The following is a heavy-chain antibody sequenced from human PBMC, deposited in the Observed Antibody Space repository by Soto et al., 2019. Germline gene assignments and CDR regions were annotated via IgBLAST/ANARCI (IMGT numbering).Heavy chain of an antibody. J-gene: IGHJ4*02. CDR3: ARDRFIGTYYVKGVTYVFGH. V-gene: IGHV3-7*03. Sequence: GGSLRLSCAASGFTFTDYWMSWVRQAPGKGLEWVANLNQDGSEKNCVDSVKGRFTISRDNAKNSVYLQLNSLRAEDTAVYYCARDRFIGTYYVKGVTYVFGHWGQGAAVTVSS. CDR2: LNQDGSEK. D-gene: IGHD1-26*01. CDR1: GFTFTDYW.